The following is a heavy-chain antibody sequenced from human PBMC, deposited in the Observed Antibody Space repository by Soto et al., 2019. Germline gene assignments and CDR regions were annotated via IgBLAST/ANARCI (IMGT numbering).Heavy chain of an antibody. Sequence: GGSVRLSCAASGFTFSSYAMSWVRQAPGKGLEWVSAISGSGGSTYYADSVKGRFTISRDNSKNTLYLQMNSLRAEDTAVYYCAKDKSCSDGVCYLDYWGQGSLVTVSS. D-gene: IGHD2-15*01. CDR3: AKDKSCSDGVCYLDY. CDR2: ISGSGGST. CDR1: GFTFSSYA. V-gene: IGHV3-23*01. J-gene: IGHJ4*01.